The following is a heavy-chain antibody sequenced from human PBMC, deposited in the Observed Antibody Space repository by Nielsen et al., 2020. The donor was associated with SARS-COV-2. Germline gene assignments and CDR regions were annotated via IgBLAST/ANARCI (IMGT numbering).Heavy chain of an antibody. D-gene: IGHD2-2*01. CDR3: ARGRQGYWRYQLVLSWFDP. CDR1: GGSFSGYY. V-gene: IGHV4-34*01. CDR2: INHSGST. Sequence: SETLSLTCAVYGGSFSGYYWSWIRQPPGKGLEWIGEINHSGSTNYNPPLKSRVTISVDTSKNQFSLKLSSVTAADTAVYYCARGRQGYWRYQLVLSWFDPWGQGTLVTVSS. J-gene: IGHJ5*02.